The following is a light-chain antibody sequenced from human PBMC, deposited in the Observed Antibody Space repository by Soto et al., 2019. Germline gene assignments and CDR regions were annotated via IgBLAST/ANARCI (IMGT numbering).Light chain of an antibody. CDR3: QQSVRSPYT. J-gene: IGKJ2*01. CDR2: GAS. Sequence: IQMTQSPSSLSAFVGDRVTVTCRASQSINIYLNWYQQRPGKAHTLLIYGASSLQSGVASRFSGGGSRTDFTLTISSLQPEDFATYYCQQSVRSPYTFGQGTKLEIK. V-gene: IGKV1-39*01. CDR1: QSINIY.